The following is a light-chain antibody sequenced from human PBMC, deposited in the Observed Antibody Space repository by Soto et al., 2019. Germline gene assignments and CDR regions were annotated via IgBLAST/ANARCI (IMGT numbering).Light chain of an antibody. Sequence: DIQMTQSPSTLSASVGDRVINTCRASQSISSWLAWYQQKPGKAPKLLIFDASTLEGGVPSRFSGSGSGTEFTLTISSLQPDDFATYYCQQYSTYSTFGPGTKVDIK. V-gene: IGKV1-5*01. CDR1: QSISSW. CDR2: DAS. J-gene: IGKJ3*01. CDR3: QQYSTYST.